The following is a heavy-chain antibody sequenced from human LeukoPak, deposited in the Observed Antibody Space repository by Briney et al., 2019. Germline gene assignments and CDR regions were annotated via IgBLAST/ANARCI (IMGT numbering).Heavy chain of an antibody. V-gene: IGHV3-7*04. Sequence: GGSLRLSCAASGFTFRNFWMSWVRQAPGRGLEWVANIHPEGNEKYHVESVKGRFTISRDNAKSSLFLQMNGLRADDTAVYYCARGDAFSGDHWGQGTLVTVSS. J-gene: IGHJ4*02. CDR2: IHPEGNEK. CDR1: GFTFRNFW. CDR3: ARGDAFSGDH.